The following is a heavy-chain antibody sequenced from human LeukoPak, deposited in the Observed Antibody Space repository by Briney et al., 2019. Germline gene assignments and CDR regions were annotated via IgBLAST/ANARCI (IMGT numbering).Heavy chain of an antibody. CDR2: IYYSGST. Sequence: PSETLSLPCTVSGGSISSSSYYWGWIRQPPGKGLEWIGSIYYSGSTYYNPSLKSRVTISVDTSKNQFSLKLSSVTAADTAVYYCARADYYYDSSGYPQLGFDPWGQGTLVTVSS. D-gene: IGHD3-22*01. V-gene: IGHV4-39*07. CDR1: GGSISSSSYY. J-gene: IGHJ5*02. CDR3: ARADYYYDSSGYPQLGFDP.